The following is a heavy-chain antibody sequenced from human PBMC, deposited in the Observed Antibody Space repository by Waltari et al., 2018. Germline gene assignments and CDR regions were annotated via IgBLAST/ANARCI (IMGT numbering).Heavy chain of an antibody. D-gene: IGHD3-10*02. CDR3: ARRVVREPFDH. Sequence: EVQLVQSGAEVKKPGESLRISCTGSGYSFPDYWILWVRQMPGKGLEWVARIDPRDSSTVYNSSFQGHVTVSADKSISTAYLQWSSLKASDTAMYFCARRVVREPFDHWGQGTLVTVSS. V-gene: IGHV5-10-1*03. CDR1: GYSFPDYW. CDR2: IDPRDSST. J-gene: IGHJ4*02.